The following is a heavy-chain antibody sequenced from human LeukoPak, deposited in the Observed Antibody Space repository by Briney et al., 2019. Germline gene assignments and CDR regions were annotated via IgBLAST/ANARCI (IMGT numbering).Heavy chain of an antibody. J-gene: IGHJ3*02. Sequence: ASVKVSCKASVYIFTGYYMHWVRQAPGQGLEWMGWINPNSGGTNYAQKFQGRVTMTRDTSISTAYMELSRLRSEDTAVYYCARAPDGGAFDIWGQGTMVTVSS. CDR2: INPNSGGT. V-gene: IGHV1-2*02. D-gene: IGHD3-16*01. CDR1: VYIFTGYY. CDR3: ARAPDGGAFDI.